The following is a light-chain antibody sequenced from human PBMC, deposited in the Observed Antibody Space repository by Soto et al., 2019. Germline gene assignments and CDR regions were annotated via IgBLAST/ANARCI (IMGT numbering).Light chain of an antibody. CDR3: SSYTDSSTGL. CDR2: DVA. CDR1: SSDIGRYNS. Sequence: QSALTQPASVSGSPGQSITISCTGSSSDIGRYNSVSWYQQHPGKVPKLMIYDVANRPSGVSNRFSGFKSGNTASLTISGLQAEDEADYYCSSYTDSSTGLFGGGTKLTVL. J-gene: IGLJ2*01. V-gene: IGLV2-14*03.